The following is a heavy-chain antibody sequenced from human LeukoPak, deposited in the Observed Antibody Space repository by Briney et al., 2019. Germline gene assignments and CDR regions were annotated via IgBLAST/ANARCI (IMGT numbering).Heavy chain of an antibody. Sequence: ASVKVSCKVSGYTLTELSMHWVRQAPGKGLEWMGGFDPEGGETIYAQKFQGRVTMTEDTSTDTAYMELSSLRSEDTAVYYCATDPVAVAGINNWFDPWGQGTLVTVSS. CDR3: ATDPVAVAGINNWFDP. V-gene: IGHV1-24*01. CDR1: GYTLTELS. D-gene: IGHD6-19*01. CDR2: FDPEGGET. J-gene: IGHJ5*02.